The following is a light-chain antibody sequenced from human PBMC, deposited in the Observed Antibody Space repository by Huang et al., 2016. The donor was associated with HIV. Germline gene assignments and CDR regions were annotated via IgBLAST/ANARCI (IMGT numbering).Light chain of an antibody. CDR2: DAS. J-gene: IGKJ2*01. Sequence: EIVLTQSPGTLSLSPGERATLSCRASQSLSSRYLDWYQQRPGQAPRLLIYDASTRATGIPERFSGRGSGTDFTLTISRLEPEDCVVYYCQQYGSSPPYTFGQGTKLEIK. CDR3: QQYGSSPPYT. V-gene: IGKV3-20*01. CDR1: QSLSSRY.